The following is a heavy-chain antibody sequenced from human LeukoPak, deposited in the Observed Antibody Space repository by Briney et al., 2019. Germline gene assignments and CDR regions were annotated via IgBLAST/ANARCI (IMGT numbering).Heavy chain of an antibody. CDR1: GFTFSSYA. CDR3: AKEICGVPLNLDY. D-gene: IGHD3-3*01. J-gene: IGHJ4*02. CDR2: LTASGGST. Sequence: GASLRLSCAASGFTFSSYAMSWVRQAPGKGLEWVSALTASGGSTYYADSVKGRFTISRDNSKNMLYLQVNSLRAEDTAVYYCAKEICGVPLNLDYWGQGILVTVSS. V-gene: IGHV3-23*01.